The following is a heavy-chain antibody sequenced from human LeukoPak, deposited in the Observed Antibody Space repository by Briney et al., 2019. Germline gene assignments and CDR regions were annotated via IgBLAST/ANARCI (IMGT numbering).Heavy chain of an antibody. J-gene: IGHJ5*02. V-gene: IGHV4-59*08. D-gene: IGHD2/OR15-2a*01. Sequence: PSETLSLTCTVSDVSIKNYYWSWIRQPPGKGLEWIANIYYAGSSNYNPSLKSRVSVSIDASKNQLSLKLTPVTAADTAIYYCARQAVIIPTGMEGPWFDPWGQGTLVAVSS. CDR1: DVSIKNYY. CDR2: IYYAGSS. CDR3: ARQAVIIPTGMEGPWFDP.